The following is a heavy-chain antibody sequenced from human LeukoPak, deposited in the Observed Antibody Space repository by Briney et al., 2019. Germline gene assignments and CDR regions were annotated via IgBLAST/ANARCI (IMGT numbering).Heavy chain of an antibody. CDR3: AKGLTRYDSSGYFDY. CDR1: GFTFDDYA. V-gene: IGHV3-9*01. D-gene: IGHD3-22*01. Sequence: GGSLRLSCAASGFTFDDYAMHWVRQAPGKGLEWVSGISWNSGSIGYADSVKGRFTISRDNAKNSLYLQMNSLRAEDTALYYCAKGLTRYDSSGYFDYWGQGTLVTVSS. J-gene: IGHJ4*02. CDR2: ISWNSGSI.